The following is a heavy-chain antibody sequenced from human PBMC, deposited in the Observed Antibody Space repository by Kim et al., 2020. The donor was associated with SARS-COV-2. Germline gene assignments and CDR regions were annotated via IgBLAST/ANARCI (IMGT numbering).Heavy chain of an antibody. V-gene: IGHV4-34*01. CDR1: GGSFSGYY. CDR2: INHSGST. Sequence: SETLSLTCAVYGGSFSGYYWSWIRQPPGKGLEWIGEINHSGSTNYNPSLKSRVTISVDTSKNQFSLKRSSVTAADTAVYYCARANPVTTFYYYYGMDVWGQGTTVTVSS. D-gene: IGHD4-17*01. CDR3: ARANPVTTFYYYYGMDV. J-gene: IGHJ6*02.